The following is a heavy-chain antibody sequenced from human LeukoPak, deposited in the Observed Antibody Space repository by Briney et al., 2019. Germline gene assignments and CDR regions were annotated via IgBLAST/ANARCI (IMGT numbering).Heavy chain of an antibody. J-gene: IGHJ5*02. CDR1: GGTFSSYA. CDR3: ARNSVGATGTRNWFDP. CDR2: IIPIFGTA. D-gene: IGHD1-26*01. V-gene: IGHV1-69*13. Sequence: GASVKVSCKASGGTFSSYAISWVRQAPGQGLEWMGGIIPIFGTANYAQKFQGRVTITADESTSTAYMELSSLRSEDTAVYYCARNSVGATGTRNWFDPWGQGTLVTVSS.